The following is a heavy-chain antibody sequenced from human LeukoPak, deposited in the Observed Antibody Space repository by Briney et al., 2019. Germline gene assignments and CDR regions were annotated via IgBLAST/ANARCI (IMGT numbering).Heavy chain of an antibody. CDR2: ISDDGSDK. V-gene: IGHV3-30*18. D-gene: IGHD5-12*01. CDR3: AKDHNLPPIRRYSGYDARHYYYGMDV. Sequence: GGSLRLSCAASGFTFSRHGMHWVRQAPGKGLEWVTVISDDGSDKYYADSVKGRFTISRDNSKNTLYLQMNSLRAEDTALYYCAKDHNLPPIRRYSGYDARHYYYGMDVWGQGTTVTVSS. CDR1: GFTFSRHG. J-gene: IGHJ6*02.